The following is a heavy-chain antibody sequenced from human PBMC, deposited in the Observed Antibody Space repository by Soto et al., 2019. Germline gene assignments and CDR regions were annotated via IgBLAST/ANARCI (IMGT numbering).Heavy chain of an antibody. Sequence: QVQLQESGPGLVKPSQTLSLTCTVSGGSISSGDYYWSWIRQSPGKGLEWIGHIYDRGSTYSNPSLNSRVFIXVXXXXXXXXLXXXSXXXXXXXXXXCARGLSGDKVDYWGRGTLVTVSS. CDR3: ARGLSGDKVDY. D-gene: IGHD6-19*01. CDR1: GGSISSGDYY. CDR2: IYDRGST. J-gene: IGHJ4*02. V-gene: IGHV4-30-4*01.